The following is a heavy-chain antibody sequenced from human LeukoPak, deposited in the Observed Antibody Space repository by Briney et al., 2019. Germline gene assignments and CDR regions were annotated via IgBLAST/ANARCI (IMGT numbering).Heavy chain of an antibody. D-gene: IGHD4-17*01. J-gene: IGHJ4*02. Sequence: GGPLRLSCAASGFTFSSYGMHWVRQAPGKGLEWVAVISYDGSNKYYADSVKGRFTISRDNSKNTLYLQMNSLRAEDTAVYYCAKETDYGDCVDYWGQGTLVTVSS. CDR1: GFTFSSYG. CDR2: ISYDGSNK. CDR3: AKETDYGDCVDY. V-gene: IGHV3-30*18.